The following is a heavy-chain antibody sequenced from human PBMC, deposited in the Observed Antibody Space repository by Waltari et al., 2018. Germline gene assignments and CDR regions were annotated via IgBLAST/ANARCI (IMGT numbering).Heavy chain of an antibody. J-gene: IGHJ6*03. Sequence: QVQLVQSGAEVKKPWASVKFSCTASGYTFTGYSMHWVRQAPGQGLGWMGRINHSSGGTNYAQKFQGMVTMTRETSISTAYMERSRLRSDDTAVYYWARNGGRLQSSDYYYMDVWGKGTTVTVSS. V-gene: IGHV1-2*06. CDR3: ARNGGRLQSSDYYYMDV. D-gene: IGHD1-26*01. CDR2: INHSSGGT. CDR1: GYTFTGYS.